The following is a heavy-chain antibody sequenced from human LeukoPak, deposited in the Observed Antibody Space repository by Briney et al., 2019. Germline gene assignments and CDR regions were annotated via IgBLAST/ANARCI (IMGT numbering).Heavy chain of an antibody. CDR2: IKQDGSEK. J-gene: IGHJ4*02. Sequence: GGSLRLSCAASGFTFSIYWMSWVRQAPGKGLEWVANIKQDGSEKYYVDSVEGRFTISRDNAKNSLYLQMNSLRAEDTAVYYCAREGNWDPWYFDYWGQGTLVTVSS. CDR3: AREGNWDPWYFDY. D-gene: IGHD1-1*01. CDR1: GFTFSIYW. V-gene: IGHV3-7*01.